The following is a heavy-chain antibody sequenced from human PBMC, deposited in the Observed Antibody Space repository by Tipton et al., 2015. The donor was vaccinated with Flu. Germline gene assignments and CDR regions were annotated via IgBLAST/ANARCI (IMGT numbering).Heavy chain of an antibody. CDR2: IRSDGSRQ. Sequence: SLRLPCAASGFTFVDFGMHWVRQAPGKGLEWVAFIRSDGSRQFYADSVEGRFTVSRDDSKSKVFLQMSSLRPEDTAVYYCAKDGSPTWYYFDYWGQGSLVTVSS. CDR1: GFTFVDFG. CDR3: AKDGSPTWYYFDY. D-gene: IGHD2-15*01. V-gene: IGHV3-30*02. J-gene: IGHJ4*02.